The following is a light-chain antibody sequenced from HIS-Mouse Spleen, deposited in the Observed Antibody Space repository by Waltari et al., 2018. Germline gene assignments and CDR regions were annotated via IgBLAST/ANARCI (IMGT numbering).Light chain of an antibody. CDR3: SSYAGSNNYV. V-gene: IGLV2-8*01. Sequence: QSALTPPPSASGSPGQSVTISCTGTSSDVGGYNYVSWYQQHPGKAPKPMIYEVSKRPSGVPDRFSGSKSGNTASLTVSGLQAEDEADYYCSSYAGSNNYVFGTGTKVTVL. J-gene: IGLJ1*01. CDR1: SSDVGGYNY. CDR2: EVS.